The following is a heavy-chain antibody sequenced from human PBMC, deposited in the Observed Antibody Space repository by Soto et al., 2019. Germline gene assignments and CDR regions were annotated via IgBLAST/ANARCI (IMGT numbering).Heavy chain of an antibody. CDR2: ISGSGGST. J-gene: IGHJ4*02. CDR3: AKETTDIVVVPAAALDY. CDR1: GFTFSSYA. Sequence: GGSLRLSCAASGFTFSSYAMSWVRQAPGKGLEWVSAISGSGGSTYYADSVKGRFTISRDNSKNTLYLQMNSLRAEDTAVYYCAKETTDIVVVPAAALDYWGQGTLVTVSS. D-gene: IGHD2-2*01. V-gene: IGHV3-23*01.